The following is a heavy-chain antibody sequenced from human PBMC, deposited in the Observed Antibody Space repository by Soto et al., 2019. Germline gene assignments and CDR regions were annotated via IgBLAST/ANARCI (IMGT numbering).Heavy chain of an antibody. CDR3: ARSSYTTGGNWFDP. V-gene: IGHV4-61*01. D-gene: IGHD4-17*01. CDR1: GGSVSSGSYY. Sequence: SETLSLTCTVSGGSVSSGSYYWSWIRQPPGKGLEWIGYIYYSGSTNYNPSLKSRVTISVDTSKNQFSLKLSSVTAADTAAYYCARSSYTTGGNWFDPWGQGTLVTVSS. CDR2: IYYSGST. J-gene: IGHJ5*02.